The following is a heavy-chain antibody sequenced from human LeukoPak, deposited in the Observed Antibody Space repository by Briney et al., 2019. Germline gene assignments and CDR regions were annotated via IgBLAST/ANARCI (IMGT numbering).Heavy chain of an antibody. D-gene: IGHD3-10*01. Sequence: GGSLRLSCAASGFTFSSYWMSWVRQAPGKGLEWVANIKQDGSEKYYVDSVKGRFTISRDNAKNSLYLQMNSLRAEDTAVYYCARDDLSLSGHYYGMDVWGQGTTVTVSS. CDR1: GFTFSSYW. CDR3: ARDDLSLSGHYYGMDV. CDR2: IKQDGSEK. J-gene: IGHJ6*02. V-gene: IGHV3-7*01.